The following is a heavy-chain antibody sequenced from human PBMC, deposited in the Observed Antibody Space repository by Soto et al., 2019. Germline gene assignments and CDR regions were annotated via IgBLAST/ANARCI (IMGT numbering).Heavy chain of an antibody. J-gene: IGHJ4*02. CDR3: ARGGWYQLSLGGY. V-gene: IGHV3-21*06. CDR2: ISSPSGEA. Sequence: DVQLVQSGGGRVNPGGSLRVSCAASGFTFSRYGFHWVRQAPGKGLEWVSSISSPSGEAFYADSVRGQVTIPRDNAKSSLYLQMDSLRVEDSALYYCARGGWYQLSLGGYWGQGILVTVSS. CDR1: GFTFSRYG. D-gene: IGHD2-15*01.